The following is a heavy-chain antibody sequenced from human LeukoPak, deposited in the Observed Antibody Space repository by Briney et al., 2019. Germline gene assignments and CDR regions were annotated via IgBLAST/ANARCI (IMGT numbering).Heavy chain of an antibody. CDR1: GGSISNYY. V-gene: IGHV4-59*08. CDR3: ARQAHTNIAVAAHFDY. Sequence: SETLSLTCTVSGGSISNYYWNWIRQPPGKGREWIVYIYYSGSTNYNPSLKGRVTISVDTSKNQFSLKLSSVTAADTAVYYCARQAHTNIAVAAHFDYWGQGTLVTVSS. J-gene: IGHJ4*02. D-gene: IGHD6-19*01. CDR2: IYYSGST.